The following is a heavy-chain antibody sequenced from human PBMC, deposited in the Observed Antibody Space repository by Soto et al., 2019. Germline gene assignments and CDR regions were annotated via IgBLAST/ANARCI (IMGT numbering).Heavy chain of an antibody. Sequence: GASVKVSCKASGYTLTGYYMHWVRQAPGQGLEWMGWINPNSGGTNYAQKFQGWVTMTRDTSISTAYMELSRLRSDDTAVYYCARGIAAAGTRFDYWGQGTLVTVSS. CDR3: ARGIAAAGTRFDY. D-gene: IGHD6-13*01. CDR2: INPNSGGT. J-gene: IGHJ4*02. V-gene: IGHV1-2*04. CDR1: GYTLTGYY.